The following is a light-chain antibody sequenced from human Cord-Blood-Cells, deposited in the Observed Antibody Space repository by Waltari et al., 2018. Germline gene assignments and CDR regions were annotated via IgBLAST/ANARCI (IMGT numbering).Light chain of an antibody. Sequence: EIVLTQSPATLSLSPGARATLSCRASQSVSSYLAWYQQKPGQAPRLLIYDAANRAPGIPARFSGSGSGTDFTLTISSLEPEDFAVYYCQQRSNWPPALTFGGGTKVEIK. J-gene: IGKJ4*01. V-gene: IGKV3-11*01. CDR1: QSVSSY. CDR3: QQRSNWPPALT. CDR2: DAA.